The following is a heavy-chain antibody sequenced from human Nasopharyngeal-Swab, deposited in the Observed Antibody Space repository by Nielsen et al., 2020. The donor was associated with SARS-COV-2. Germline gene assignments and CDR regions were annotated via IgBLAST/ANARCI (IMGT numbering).Heavy chain of an antibody. Sequence: SQTLSLTCAVSGVSISSYYWSWIRQAPGKGLEWIGYIHDSGSTNYNPSLKSRVTMSVDTPKNQFSLKLSSVTAADTAVYFCARHGPRYCSAGNCFNWFDPWGQGTLVTVSS. CDR3: ARHGPRYCSAGNCFNWFDP. CDR1: GVSISSYY. CDR2: IHDSGST. D-gene: IGHD2-15*01. V-gene: IGHV4-59*08. J-gene: IGHJ5*02.